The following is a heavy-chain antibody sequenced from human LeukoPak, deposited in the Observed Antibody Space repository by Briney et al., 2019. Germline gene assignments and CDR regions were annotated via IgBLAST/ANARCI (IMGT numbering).Heavy chain of an antibody. CDR2: IYSGGST. V-gene: IGHV3-53*01. J-gene: IGHJ4*02. CDR1: GFTVSSNS. CDR3: ASAPRGYPPHFAY. D-gene: IGHD3-22*01. Sequence: QPGGSLRLSCAASGFTVSSNSMSWVRQAPGKGLEWVSVIYSGGSTYYADSVKGRFTISRDNSKNTLYLQMNSLRAEDTAVYYCASAPRGYPPHFAYWGQGTLVTVSS.